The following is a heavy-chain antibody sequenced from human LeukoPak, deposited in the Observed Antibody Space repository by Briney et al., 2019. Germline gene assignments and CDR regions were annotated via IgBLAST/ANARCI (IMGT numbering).Heavy chain of an antibody. CDR2: IYHSGST. V-gene: IGHV4-30-2*01. Sequence: SETLSLTCAVSGGSISSGGYSWSWIRQPPGKGLEWIGYIYHSGSTYYNPSLKSRVTISVDRSKNQFSLKLSSVTAADTAVYYCARGRANYYYYSMDVWGKGTTVTVSS. CDR3: ARGRANYYYYSMDV. CDR1: GGSISSGGYS. J-gene: IGHJ6*04. D-gene: IGHD1-26*01.